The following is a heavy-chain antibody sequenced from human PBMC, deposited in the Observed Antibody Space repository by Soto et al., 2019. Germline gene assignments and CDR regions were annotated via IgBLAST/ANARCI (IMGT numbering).Heavy chain of an antibody. J-gene: IGHJ4*02. V-gene: IGHV3-30*18. CDR1: GFTFSSYG. CDR3: AKTYCSGGSCRPYYFDY. CDR2: ISYNGSNK. Sequence: GGSLRLSCAASGFTFSSYGMHWVRQAPGKGLEWVAVISYNGSNKYYADSVKGRFTISRDNSKNTLYLQMNSLRAEDTAVYYCAKTYCSGGSCRPYYFDYWGQGTLVTVSS. D-gene: IGHD2-15*01.